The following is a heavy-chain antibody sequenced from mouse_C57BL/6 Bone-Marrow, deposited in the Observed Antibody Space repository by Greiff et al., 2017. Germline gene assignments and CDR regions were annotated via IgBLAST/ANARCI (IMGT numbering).Heavy chain of an antibody. D-gene: IGHD6-2*01. Sequence: QVQLQQSGAELARPGASVKLSCKASGYTFTSYGISWVKQRTGQGLEWIGEIYPRSGNTYYNEKFKGQATLTADKSSSTAYMELRSLTSEDSAVYFCVSRYYAMDYWGQGTSVTGSA. CDR1: GYTFTSYG. CDR2: IYPRSGNT. V-gene: IGHV1-81*01. CDR3: VSRYYAMDY. J-gene: IGHJ4*01.